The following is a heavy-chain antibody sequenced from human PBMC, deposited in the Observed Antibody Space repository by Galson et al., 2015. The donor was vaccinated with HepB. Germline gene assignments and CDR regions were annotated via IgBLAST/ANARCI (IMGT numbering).Heavy chain of an antibody. CDR3: AREIYHDSSGYPGY. Sequence: SLRLSCAASGFTFSSYSMNWVRQAPGKGLEWVSYISSSSSTIYYADSVKGRFTISRDNAKNSLYLQMNSLRAEDTAVYYCAREIYHDSSGYPGYWGQGTLVTISS. J-gene: IGHJ4*02. CDR1: GFTFSSYS. D-gene: IGHD3-22*01. CDR2: ISSSSSTI. V-gene: IGHV3-48*01.